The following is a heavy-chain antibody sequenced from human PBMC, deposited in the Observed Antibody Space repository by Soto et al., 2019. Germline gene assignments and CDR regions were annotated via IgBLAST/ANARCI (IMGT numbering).Heavy chain of an antibody. CDR2: FDPEDGET. CDR1: GYTLTELS. CDR3: ATSIRRPVKYYYDSSGPTGFDY. D-gene: IGHD3-22*01. Sequence: ASVKVSCKVSGYTLTELSMHWVRQAPGKGLEWMGGFDPEDGETIYAQKFQGRVTMTEDTSTDTAYMEMSSLRSEDTAVYYCATSIRRPVKYYYDSSGPTGFDYWGQGTLVTVSS. V-gene: IGHV1-24*01. J-gene: IGHJ4*02.